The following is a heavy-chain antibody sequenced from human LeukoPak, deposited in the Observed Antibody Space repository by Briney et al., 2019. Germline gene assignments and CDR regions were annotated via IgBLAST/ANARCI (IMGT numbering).Heavy chain of an antibody. D-gene: IGHD6-19*01. V-gene: IGHV1-18*01. J-gene: IGHJ4*02. CDR1: GYTFISYG. Sequence: RAPVKVSCKASGYTFISYGISWVRQAPGQGLEWMGWISAYNGNTNYAQKLQGRVTMTTDTSTSTAYMELRSLRSDDTAVYYCARAEGLAPGYSSGWYEDYWGQGTLVTVSS. CDR2: ISAYNGNT. CDR3: ARAEGLAPGYSSGWYEDY.